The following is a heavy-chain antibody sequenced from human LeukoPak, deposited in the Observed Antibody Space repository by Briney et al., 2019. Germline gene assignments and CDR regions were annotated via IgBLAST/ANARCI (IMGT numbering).Heavy chain of an antibody. CDR1: GFTFSSYG. V-gene: IGHV3-30*03. Sequence: PGRSLRLSCAASGFTFSSYGMHWVRQAPGKGLEWVAVISYDGSNKYYVDSVKGRFTISRDNAKNSLYLQMNSLRAEDTAVYYCARDSGWFRFDSWGQGTLVTVSS. CDR3: ARDSGWFRFDS. J-gene: IGHJ4*02. CDR2: ISYDGSNK. D-gene: IGHD6-13*01.